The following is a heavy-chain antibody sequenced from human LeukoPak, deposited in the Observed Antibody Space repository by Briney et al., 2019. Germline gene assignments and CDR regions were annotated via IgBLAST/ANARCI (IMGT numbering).Heavy chain of an antibody. CDR1: GYIFTDYY. CDR2: MNPNSGVT. D-gene: IGHD6-19*01. J-gene: IGHJ3*02. Sequence: ASVKVSCKASGYIFTDYYMHWVRQAPGQGLEWMGWMNPNSGVTNHAQKFQVRVTMTGDTSISTAYMELSRLRSDDTAVYYCARDLRLAVSGTSGFDIWGQGTVVTVSS. CDR3: ARDLRLAVSGTSGFDI. V-gene: IGHV1-2*02.